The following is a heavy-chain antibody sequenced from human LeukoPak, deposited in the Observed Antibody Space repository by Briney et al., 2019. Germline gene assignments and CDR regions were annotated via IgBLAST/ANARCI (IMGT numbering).Heavy chain of an antibody. J-gene: IGHJ6*02. D-gene: IGHD6-13*01. V-gene: IGHV4-34*01. Sequence: SETLSLTCAVYGGSFSGYYWSWIRQPPGKGLEWIGEINHSGSTNYNPSLKSRVTISVDTSKNQFSLKLSSVTAADTAVYYCAREGPGIAAAGDHPSMDVWGQGTTVTVSS. CDR1: GGSFSGYY. CDR2: INHSGST. CDR3: AREGPGIAAAGDHPSMDV.